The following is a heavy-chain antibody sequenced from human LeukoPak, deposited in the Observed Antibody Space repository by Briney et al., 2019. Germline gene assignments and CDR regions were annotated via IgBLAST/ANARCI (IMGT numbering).Heavy chain of an antibody. V-gene: IGHV4-59*08. CDR1: GGSISSYY. D-gene: IGHD1-14*01. J-gene: IGHJ4*02. CDR3: ARIPYPQNQFDY. Sequence: PSETLSLTCTVSGGSISSYYWSWIRQPPGKGLEWIGYIYYSGSTNYNPSLKSRVTISVDTSKNQFSLKLSSVTAADTAVYYCARIPYPQNQFDYWGQGTLVTVSS. CDR2: IYYSGST.